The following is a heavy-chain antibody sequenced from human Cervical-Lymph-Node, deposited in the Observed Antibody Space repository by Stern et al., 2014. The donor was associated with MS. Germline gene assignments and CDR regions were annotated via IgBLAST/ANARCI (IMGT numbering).Heavy chain of an antibody. V-gene: IGHV1-46*01. Sequence: QVQLVQSGAEVKKPGASVKVSCKASGDTFTNYSMHWVRQAPGQGLEWMGRINPSGGSTSNAQKFQGRVTMNRDTSTSTVHMELSSLRSEDTAVYYCAREVAGHRLGMMDVWGQGTTVTVSS. CDR1: GDTFTNYS. CDR2: INPSGGST. D-gene: IGHD6-19*01. CDR3: AREVAGHRLGMMDV. J-gene: IGHJ6*02.